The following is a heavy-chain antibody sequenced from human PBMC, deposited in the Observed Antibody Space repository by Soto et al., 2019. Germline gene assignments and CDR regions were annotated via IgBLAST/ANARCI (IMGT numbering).Heavy chain of an antibody. D-gene: IGHD3-10*01. J-gene: IGHJ4*02. CDR3: ARDQRYYGSGSYYSDS. Sequence: QVQLVQSGPEVKKPGASVKVSCKTSGYVYISYGISWVRQAPGHGLEWVGWISAYTGKADYAQKFQGRVTMTTETSTSTAFLELQSLRSDDTAVYYCARDQRYYGSGSYYSDSWGQGTLVTVSS. V-gene: IGHV1-18*04. CDR1: GYVYISYG. CDR2: ISAYTGKA.